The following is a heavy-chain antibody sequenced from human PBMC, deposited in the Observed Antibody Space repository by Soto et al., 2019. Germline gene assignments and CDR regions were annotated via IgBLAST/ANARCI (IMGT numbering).Heavy chain of an antibody. V-gene: IGHV3-7*05. D-gene: IGHD3-22*01. CDR2: INQGGSEN. CDR3: ARDRGNGYYGQDTWGMDV. Sequence: EVQLVESGGGLVQPGGSLRLPCGVSGFTISTYWMSWVRRTPGKGLEWVGNINQGGSENFYAGSVRGRFSISRDNARNTVYLQMKSLRAADTAVYFCARDRGNGYYGQDTWGMDVWGQGTTVTVSS. CDR1: GFTISTYW. J-gene: IGHJ6*02.